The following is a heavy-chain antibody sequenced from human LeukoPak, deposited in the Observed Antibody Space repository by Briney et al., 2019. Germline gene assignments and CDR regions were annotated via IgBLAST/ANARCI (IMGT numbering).Heavy chain of an antibody. CDR2: IKSKTDGGTT. CDR3: TTDSAY. Sequence: GQSRTPSRAVSTPTPIKVWMSWDRQAHKNGREWDGRIKSKTDGGTTDYAAHVKGRFTISRDDSKNTLYLQMNSLKTEDTAVYYCTTDSAYWGQGTLVTVSS. V-gene: IGHV3-15*01. CDR1: TPTPIKVW. J-gene: IGHJ4*02.